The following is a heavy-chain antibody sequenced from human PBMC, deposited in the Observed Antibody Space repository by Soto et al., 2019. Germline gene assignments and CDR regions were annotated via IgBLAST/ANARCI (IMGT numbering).Heavy chain of an antibody. D-gene: IGHD4-4*01. CDR3: AKSGGSPLYSSPYDYYYKDV. CDR2: ISNDGSNK. V-gene: IGHV3-30*18. J-gene: IGHJ6*03. Sequence: QVQLVESGGGVLQPGRSLRLSCAASGFTFSSYVMHWVRQAPGTGLERVAVISNDGSNKYYADSVKDRFTISRVNAKNTLYRQMNRLRAEDTAVYYCAKSGGSPLYSSPYDYYYKDVWGKGTTVTVSS. CDR1: GFTFSSYV.